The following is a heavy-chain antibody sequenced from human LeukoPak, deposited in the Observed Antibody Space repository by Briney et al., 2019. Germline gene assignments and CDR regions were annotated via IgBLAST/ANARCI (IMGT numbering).Heavy chain of an antibody. CDR1: GGSISSYY. CDR2: IYYSGST. V-gene: IGHV4-59*12. CDR3: ARVLRRGQGWFDP. Sequence: KPSETLSLTCTVSGGSISSYYWSWIRQPPGKGLEWIGYIYYSGSTNYNPSLKSRVTISVDTSKNQFSLKLSSVTAADTAVYYCARVLRRGQGWFDPWGQGTLVTVSS. D-gene: IGHD4-17*01. J-gene: IGHJ5*02.